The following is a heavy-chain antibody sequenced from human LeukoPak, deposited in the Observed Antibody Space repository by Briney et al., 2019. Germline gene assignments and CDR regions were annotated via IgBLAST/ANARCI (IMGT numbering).Heavy chain of an antibody. Sequence: GRCLRPSCAASGFTSSVHAINWVRQAPGKWPGWVSSIGGGDDDRYYADFVKGRFPVTRDNSNNMVYLQLNSLRAEDTALYYCAKDATPWNSVWDYFDSWGQGTLVTVSS. CDR2: IGGGDDDR. J-gene: IGHJ4*02. CDR1: GFTSSVHA. V-gene: IGHV3-23*01. CDR3: AKDATPWNSVWDYFDS. D-gene: IGHD1-1*01.